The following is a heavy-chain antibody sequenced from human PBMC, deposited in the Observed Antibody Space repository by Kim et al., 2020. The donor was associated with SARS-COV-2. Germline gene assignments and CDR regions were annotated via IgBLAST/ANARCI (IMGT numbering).Heavy chain of an antibody. CDR3: ARDKDILTTPFDY. J-gene: IGHJ4*02. D-gene: IGHD3-9*01. Sequence: STPSLKSRVTIQVDTSKNQFSLKLSSVTAADTAVYYCARDKDILTTPFDYWGQGTLVTVSS. V-gene: IGHV4-39*07.